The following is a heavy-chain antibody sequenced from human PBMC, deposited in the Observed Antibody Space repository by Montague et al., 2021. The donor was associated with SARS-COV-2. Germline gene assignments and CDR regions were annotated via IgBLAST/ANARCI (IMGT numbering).Heavy chain of an antibody. CDR3: ASSPHWEWLLYSDYYYDMDV. CDR2: IYTSGST. Sequence: TLSLTCTVSGGSISSGSYYWSWIRQPAGKGLEWIGRIYTSGSTNYNPSLKSRVTISVDTSKNQFSLKLSSVTAADTAVYYCASSPHWEWLLYSDYYYDMDVWGKGTTVTVSS. D-gene: IGHD3-3*01. J-gene: IGHJ6*03. V-gene: IGHV4-61*02. CDR1: GGSISSGSYY.